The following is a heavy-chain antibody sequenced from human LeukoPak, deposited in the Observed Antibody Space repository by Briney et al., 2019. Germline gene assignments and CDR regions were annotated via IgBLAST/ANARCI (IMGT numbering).Heavy chain of an antibody. CDR1: GGTFSIYA. J-gene: IGHJ4*02. V-gene: IGHV1-69*13. D-gene: IGHD5-18*01. CDR2: IIPIFGTA. CDR3: ARDDRGYSYGRYFDY. Sequence: SVNVSCKASGGTFSIYAISWVRQAPGQGLEWMGGIIPIFGTANYAQKFQGRVTITADESTSTAYMELSSLRSEDTAVYYCARDDRGYSYGRYFDYWGQGTLVTVSS.